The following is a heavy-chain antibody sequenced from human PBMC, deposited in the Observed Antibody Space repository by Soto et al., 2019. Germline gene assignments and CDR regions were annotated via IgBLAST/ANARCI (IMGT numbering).Heavy chain of an antibody. CDR2: IIPIFGTA. CDR3: ARVRQLVGYFYYYMDV. CDR1: GGTFSSYA. D-gene: IGHD6-6*01. V-gene: IGHV1-69*13. Sequence: SVKVSCKASGGTFSSYAISWVRQAPGQGLEWMGGIIPIFGTANYAQKFQGRVTITADESTSTAYMELSSLRSDDTAVYYCARVRQLVGYFYYYMDVWGKGTTVTVSS. J-gene: IGHJ6*03.